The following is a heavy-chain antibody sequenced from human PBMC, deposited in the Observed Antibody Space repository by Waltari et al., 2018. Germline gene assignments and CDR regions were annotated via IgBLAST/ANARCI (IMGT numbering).Heavy chain of an antibody. V-gene: IGHV4-34*01. CDR2: INHSGST. CDR3: ARGVRADSMIVVVTEYYFDY. CDR1: GGSFSGYY. D-gene: IGHD3-22*01. J-gene: IGHJ4*02. Sequence: QVQLQQWGAGLLKPSETLSLTCAVYGGSFSGYYWSWIRQPPGKGLEWIGEINHSGSTNYNPSLQSRVTVSVDTSKNQCSLKLSSVTAADTAGYYCARGVRADSMIVVVTEYYFDYWGQGTLVTVSS.